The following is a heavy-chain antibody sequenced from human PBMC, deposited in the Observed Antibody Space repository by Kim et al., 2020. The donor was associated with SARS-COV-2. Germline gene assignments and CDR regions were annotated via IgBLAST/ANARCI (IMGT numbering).Heavy chain of an antibody. CDR1: GFIFSTYG. CDR2: ISSDSHMV. Sequence: GGSLRLSCAASGFIFSTYGMNWVRQAPGKGLEWVSYISSDSHMVYDADSVKGRFTISIDNAKNSLYLQMNSRRDEDTAVYYCAKIVSPVDCTNAFDIWGQGTMVTVSS. CDR3: AKIVSPVDCTNAFDI. D-gene: IGHD2-8*01. V-gene: IGHV3-48*02. J-gene: IGHJ3*02.